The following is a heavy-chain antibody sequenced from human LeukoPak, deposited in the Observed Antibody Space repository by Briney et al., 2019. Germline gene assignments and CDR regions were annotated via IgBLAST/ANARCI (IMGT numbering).Heavy chain of an antibody. CDR2: ISYDGSNK. Sequence: GGSLRLSCAASGFTFSSYAMHWVRQAPGKGLEWVAVISYDGSNKYYADSVKGRFTISRDNSKNTLYLQMNSLRAEDTAVYYCAREGAPTYYYDSSGYFDYWGQGTLVTVSS. D-gene: IGHD3-22*01. CDR1: GFTFSSYA. CDR3: AREGAPTYYYDSSGYFDY. V-gene: IGHV3-30-3*01. J-gene: IGHJ4*02.